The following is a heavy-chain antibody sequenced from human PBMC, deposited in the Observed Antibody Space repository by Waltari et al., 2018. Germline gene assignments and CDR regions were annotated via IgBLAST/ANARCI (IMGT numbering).Heavy chain of an antibody. CDR3: AKEMTTVTSGTDY. V-gene: IGHV3-23*04. CDR1: GFTFNNFA. J-gene: IGHJ4*02. D-gene: IGHD4-17*01. CDR2: ISGSGSST. Sequence: VQLVESGGGLVQPGGSLRLACAASGFTFNNFAMTWVRQAQGKGLKWVSTISGSGSSTYYADSVKGRLTISRDNSENTLHLQMNTLRAEDTAVYYCAKEMTTVTSGTDYWGQGTLVTVSS.